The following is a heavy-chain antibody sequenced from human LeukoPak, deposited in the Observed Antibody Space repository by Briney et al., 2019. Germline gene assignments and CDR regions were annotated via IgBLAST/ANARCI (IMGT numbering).Heavy chain of an antibody. D-gene: IGHD3-22*01. V-gene: IGHV1-2*02. J-gene: IGHJ3*02. CDR3: AREYYDTSGRKYPFDI. CDR2: IDPHSGGT. CDR1: GYTFTDYY. Sequence: ASVKVSCTASGYTFTDYYMSWVRQAPGQGLEWMGWIDPHSGGTKYAQKSQGRVTMTRDTSISTAYVELSRLRSDDTAVYYCAREYYDTSGRKYPFDIWGQGTMVTVSS.